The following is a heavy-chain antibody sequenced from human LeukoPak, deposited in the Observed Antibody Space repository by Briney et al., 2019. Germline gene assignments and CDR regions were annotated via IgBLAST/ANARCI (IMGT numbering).Heavy chain of an antibody. CDR3: ARSRSYDILTGEIDTFDY. J-gene: IGHJ4*02. CDR1: GASISSYY. Sequence: PSPTLSLTCTVSGASISSYYWSWIRQPAGKGLEWIGRISTSGSTNYNPSLKSRVTMSVDTSKNQFSLKLSSVTAADTAVYYGARSRSYDILTGEIDTFDYWGQGTLVTVSS. V-gene: IGHV4-4*07. CDR2: ISTSGST. D-gene: IGHD3-9*01.